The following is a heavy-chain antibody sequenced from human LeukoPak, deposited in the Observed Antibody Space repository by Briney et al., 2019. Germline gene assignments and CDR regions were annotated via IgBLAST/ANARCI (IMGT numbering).Heavy chain of an antibody. CDR1: GFTFSSYA. J-gene: IGHJ3*02. V-gene: IGHV3-30-3*01. Sequence: GGSLRLSCAASGFTFSSYAMHWVRQAPGKGLEWVAVISYDGSNKYYADSVKGRFTISRDNSKNTLYLQMNSLRAEDTAVYYCARRSGGGEAFDIWGQGTMVTVSS. D-gene: IGHD3-16*01. CDR2: ISYDGSNK. CDR3: ARRSGGGEAFDI.